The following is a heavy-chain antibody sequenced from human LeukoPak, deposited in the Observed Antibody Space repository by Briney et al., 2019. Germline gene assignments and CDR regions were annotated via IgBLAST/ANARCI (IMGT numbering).Heavy chain of an antibody. D-gene: IGHD3-22*01. J-gene: IGHJ5*02. CDR1: GYGFTSYW. CDR3: ARQRDYYDSSGYYRGFDP. Sequence: GESLKISCKGSGYGFTSYWIGWVRQMPGKGLEWMGIIYPGDSDTRYSPSFQGQVTISADKSISTAYLQWSSLKASDTAMYYCARQRDYYDSSGYYRGFDPWGQGTLVTVSS. V-gene: IGHV5-51*01. CDR2: IYPGDSDT.